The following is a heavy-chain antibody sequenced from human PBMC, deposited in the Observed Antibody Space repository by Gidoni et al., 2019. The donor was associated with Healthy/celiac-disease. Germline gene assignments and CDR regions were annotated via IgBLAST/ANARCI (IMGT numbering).Heavy chain of an antibody. CDR2: IFSNDEK. D-gene: IGHD3-9*01. CDR3: ARTVPREYYDILTGYYTPGFDY. Sequence: QVTLKESGPVLVKPTETLTLTCTVSGFSLSNARMGVSWTRQPPGKALEWLAHIFSNDEKSYSTSLKSRLTISKDTSKSQVVLTMTNMDPVDTATYYCARTVPREYYDILTGYYTPGFDYWGQGTLVTVSS. V-gene: IGHV2-26*01. J-gene: IGHJ4*02. CDR1: GFSLSNARMG.